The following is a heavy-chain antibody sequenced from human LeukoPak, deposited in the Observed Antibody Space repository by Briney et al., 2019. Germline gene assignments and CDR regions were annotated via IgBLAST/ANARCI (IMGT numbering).Heavy chain of an antibody. CDR1: GGSISSSNW. Sequence: PSETLSLTCAVSGGSISSSNWWSWVRQPPGKGLEWIGEIYHSGSTNYNPSLKSRVTISVDTSKNQFSLKLSSVTAADTAVYYCARQSRTGYFDYWGQGTLVTVSS. CDR2: IYHSGST. D-gene: IGHD3/OR15-3a*01. V-gene: IGHV4-4*02. CDR3: ARQSRTGYFDY. J-gene: IGHJ4*02.